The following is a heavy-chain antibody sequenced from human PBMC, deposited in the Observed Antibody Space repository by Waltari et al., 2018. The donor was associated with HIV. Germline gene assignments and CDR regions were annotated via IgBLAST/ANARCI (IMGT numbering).Heavy chain of an antibody. Sequence: QVQLQESDPGLVKPSGTLSLTCAVSGGSISSSNWWRWVRQPPGQGLEWIGEIYHSGSTNYNPSLKSRVTISVDKSKNQFSLKLSSVTAADTAVYYCARVDSGSYYVAFDIWGQGTMVTVSS. CDR1: GGSISSSNW. J-gene: IGHJ3*02. D-gene: IGHD1-26*01. V-gene: IGHV4-4*02. CDR2: IYHSGST. CDR3: ARVDSGSYYVAFDI.